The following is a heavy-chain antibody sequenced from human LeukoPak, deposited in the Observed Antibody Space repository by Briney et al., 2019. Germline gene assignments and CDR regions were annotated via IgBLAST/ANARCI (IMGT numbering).Heavy chain of an antibody. J-gene: IGHJ4*02. CDR1: GFTFGDYA. Sequence: GGSLRLSCTASGFTFGDYAMSWVRQAPGKGLEWVGFIRSKAYGGTTEYAASVKGRFTISRDDSKSIAYLQMNSLKTEDTAVYYCTVTPGKLERRPNLNTRGHYWGQGTLVTVSP. CDR3: TVTPGKLERRPNLNTRGHY. CDR2: IRSKAYGGTT. D-gene: IGHD1-1*01. V-gene: IGHV3-49*04.